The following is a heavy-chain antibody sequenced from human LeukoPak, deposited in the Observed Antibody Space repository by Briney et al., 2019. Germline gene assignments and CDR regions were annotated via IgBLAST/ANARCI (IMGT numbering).Heavy chain of an antibody. V-gene: IGHV1-69*13. CDR3: ARVQSGYYYTEFDY. CDR2: IIPIFGTA. CDR1: GGIFSSYA. D-gene: IGHD3-22*01. Sequence: GASVKVSCKASGGIFSSYAISWVRQAPGQGLEWMGGIIPIFGTANYAQKFQGRVTITADESTSTAYMELSSLRSEDTAVYYCARVQSGYYYTEFDYWGQGTLVTVSS. J-gene: IGHJ4*02.